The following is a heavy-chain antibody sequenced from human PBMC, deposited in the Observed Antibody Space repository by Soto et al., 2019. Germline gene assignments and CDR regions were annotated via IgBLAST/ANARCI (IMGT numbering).Heavy chain of an antibody. J-gene: IGHJ4*02. CDR3: ARAVVPAAIMSALDY. D-gene: IGHD2-2*01. CDR1: GGTFSSYA. V-gene: IGHV1-69*13. CDR2: IIPIFGTA. Sequence: SVKVSCKASGGTFSSYAISWVRQAPGQGLEWMGGIIPIFGTANYAQKFQGRVTITADESTSTAYMELSSLRSEDTAVYYCARAVVPAAIMSALDYWGQGTLVTVSS.